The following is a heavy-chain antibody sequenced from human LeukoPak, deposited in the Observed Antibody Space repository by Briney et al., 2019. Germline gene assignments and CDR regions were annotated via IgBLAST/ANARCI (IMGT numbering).Heavy chain of an antibody. CDR3: ATLDYYGSGSYYPGDY. CDR2: INAGNGNT. V-gene: IGHV1-3*01. J-gene: IGHJ4*02. Sequence: ASVKVSCKASGYTFTSYAMHWVRQAPGQRLEWMGWINAGNGNTKYSQKFQGRVTITRDTSASTAYMELSSLRSEDTAVYYCATLDYYGSGSYYPGDYWGQGTLVTVSS. CDR1: GYTFTSYA. D-gene: IGHD3-10*01.